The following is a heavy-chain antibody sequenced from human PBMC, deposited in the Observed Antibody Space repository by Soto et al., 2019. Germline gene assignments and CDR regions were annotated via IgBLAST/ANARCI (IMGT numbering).Heavy chain of an antibody. CDR3: ARDQLYYYDSSGYDP. V-gene: IGHV4-30-4*01. Sequence: WIRQPPGKGLEWIGYIYYSGSTYYNPSLKSRVTISVDTSKNQFSLKLSSVTAADTAVYYCARDQLYYYDSSGYDPWGQGTLVTVSS. J-gene: IGHJ5*02. D-gene: IGHD3-22*01. CDR2: IYYSGST.